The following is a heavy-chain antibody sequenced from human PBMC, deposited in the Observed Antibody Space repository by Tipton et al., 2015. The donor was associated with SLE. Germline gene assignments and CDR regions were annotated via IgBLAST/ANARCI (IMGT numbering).Heavy chain of an antibody. CDR1: GASSRTYY. CDR2: IYHSGST. V-gene: IGHV4-38-2*02. Sequence: TLSLTCTVSGASSRTYYWNWIRQPPAKGLEWIGSIYHSGSTYYNPSLKSRVIISVDTSKNQFSLKLTSVTAADTAVYYCARDQYQLGGIDYWGQGTLVTVSS. CDR3: ARDQYQLGGIDY. D-gene: IGHD2-2*01. J-gene: IGHJ4*02.